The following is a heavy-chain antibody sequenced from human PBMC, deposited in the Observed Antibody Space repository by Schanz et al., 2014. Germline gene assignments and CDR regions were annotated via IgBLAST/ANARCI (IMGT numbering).Heavy chain of an antibody. CDR3: ARLSVAGRPHVNYWYFDL. V-gene: IGHV1-46*01. J-gene: IGHJ2*01. D-gene: IGHD6-19*01. CDR1: GYTFTSDS. CDR2: INPSGGGT. Sequence: QVQLVQSGAEVKKPGASVKVSCKASGYTFTSDSMHWVRQAPGQGLEWMGIINPSGGGTSYALRFQDRVTVTRDTSRSTVYMELSSLRSEDTAVYYCARLSVAGRPHVNYWYFDLWGRGTLVTVSS.